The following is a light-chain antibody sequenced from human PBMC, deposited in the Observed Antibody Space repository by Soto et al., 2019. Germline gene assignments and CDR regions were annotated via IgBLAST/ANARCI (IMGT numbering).Light chain of an antibody. V-gene: IGLV2-14*01. CDR2: EVT. CDR1: SSDVGGYNY. CDR3: ISYTSGTSTYV. J-gene: IGLJ1*01. Sequence: QSVLTQPASVSGSPGQSITISCTGTSSDVGGYNYVSWYQHHPGKAPKLIIYEVTNRPSGVSNRFSGSKSGNTASLTISGLQDEDEADYYCISYTSGTSTYVFGPGTKLTVL.